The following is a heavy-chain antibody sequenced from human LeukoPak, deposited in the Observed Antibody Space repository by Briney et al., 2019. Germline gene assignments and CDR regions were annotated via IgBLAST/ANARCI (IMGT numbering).Heavy chain of an antibody. J-gene: IGHJ4*02. CDR2: IIPIFGTA. CDR1: GGTFSSYA. Sequence: ASVKVSCKASGGTFSSYAISWVRQAPGQGLEWMGGIIPIFGTANYAQKFQGRVTITADESTSTAYMELSGLRSEDTAVYYCASSSSSEIDYWGQGTLVTVSS. V-gene: IGHV1-69*13. D-gene: IGHD6-13*01. CDR3: ASSSSSEIDY.